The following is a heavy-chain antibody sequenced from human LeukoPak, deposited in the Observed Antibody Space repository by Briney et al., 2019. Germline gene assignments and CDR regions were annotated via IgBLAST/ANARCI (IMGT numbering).Heavy chain of an antibody. Sequence: ASVNVSCKASGGTFSSYAISWVRQAPGQGLEWMGRIIPILGIANYAQKFQGRVTITADKSTSTAYMELSSLRSEDTAVYYCAREEQQQLFNLFDYWGQGTLVTVSS. J-gene: IGHJ4*02. CDR2: IIPILGIA. D-gene: IGHD6-13*01. V-gene: IGHV1-69*04. CDR1: GGTFSSYA. CDR3: AREEQQQLFNLFDY.